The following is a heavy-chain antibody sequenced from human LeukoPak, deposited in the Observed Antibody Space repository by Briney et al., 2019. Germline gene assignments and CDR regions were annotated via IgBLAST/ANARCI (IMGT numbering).Heavy chain of an antibody. CDR1: GGSISSSNYY. D-gene: IGHD3-9*01. Sequence: SETLSLTCTVSGGSISSSNYYWGWIRQPPGKGLEWIGSIYYSGSTYYNPSLKSRVTISVDTSKNQFSLKLSSVTAADTAVYYCARGLRYVDWSPQGWFDPWGQGTLVTVSS. J-gene: IGHJ5*02. CDR2: IYYSGST. CDR3: ARGLRYVDWSPQGWFDP. V-gene: IGHV4-39*07.